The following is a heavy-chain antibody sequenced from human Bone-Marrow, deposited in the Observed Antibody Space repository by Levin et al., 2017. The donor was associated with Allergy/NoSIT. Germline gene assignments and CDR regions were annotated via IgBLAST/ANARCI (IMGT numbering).Heavy chain of an antibody. D-gene: IGHD5-12*01. CDR2: ITGSGRST. CDR3: AKVRLSPRGFSAYDSLGYYFDF. Sequence: PGGSLRLSCAVSGLSFSEDAMGWVRQAPGKGLEWVSAITGSGRSTYYAESVEGRFTISRDNSKNTLYLQMNTLRVEDAALYYCAKVRLSPRGFSAYDSLGYYFDFWGRGSLVTVSS. J-gene: IGHJ4*02. CDR1: GLSFSEDA. V-gene: IGHV3-23*01.